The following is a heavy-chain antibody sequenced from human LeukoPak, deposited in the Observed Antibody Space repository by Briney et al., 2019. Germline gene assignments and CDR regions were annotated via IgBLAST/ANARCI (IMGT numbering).Heavy chain of an antibody. CDR3: ARPPRDYNNYYYYGMDV. CDR2: ISSSSSYI. Sequence: SGGSLRLSCAASGFTFSSYSMNWVRQAPGKGLEWVSSISSSSSYIYYADSVKGRFTISRDNAKNSLYLQMNSLGAEDTAVYYCARPPRDYNNYYYYGMDVWGQGTMVTVSS. V-gene: IGHV3-21*01. J-gene: IGHJ6*02. D-gene: IGHD4-11*01. CDR1: GFTFSSYS.